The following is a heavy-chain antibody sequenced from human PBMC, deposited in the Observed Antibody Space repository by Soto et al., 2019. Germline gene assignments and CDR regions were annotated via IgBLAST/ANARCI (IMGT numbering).Heavy chain of an antibody. Sequence: PGESLKISCKGSGYSFSSYWIGWVRQMPGKGLEWMAMIFPGDSNPRYSPSFQGQVTISADKSISTAYLQWSSLKASDTAMYYCERKGWHSYCSNGVCPGAFDIWGQGTMATVSS. CDR3: ERKGWHSYCSNGVCPGAFDI. V-gene: IGHV5-51*01. CDR2: IFPGDSNP. J-gene: IGHJ3*02. D-gene: IGHD2-8*01. CDR1: GYSFSSYW.